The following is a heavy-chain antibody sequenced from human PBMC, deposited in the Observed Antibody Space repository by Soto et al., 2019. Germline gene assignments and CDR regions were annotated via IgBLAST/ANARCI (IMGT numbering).Heavy chain of an antibody. J-gene: IGHJ4*02. D-gene: IGHD3-22*01. CDR1: GFTFSSYA. CDR2: ISGSGGST. CDR3: AKAYYYDSSGYYRSFDY. Sequence: EVQLLESGGGLVQPGGSLRLSCAASGFTFSSYAMSWVRQAPGKGLEWVSAISGSGGSTYYADSVKGRFTISRDNSKNTLYLQMNSPRAEDTAVYYCAKAYYYDSSGYYRSFDYWGQGTLVTVSS. V-gene: IGHV3-23*01.